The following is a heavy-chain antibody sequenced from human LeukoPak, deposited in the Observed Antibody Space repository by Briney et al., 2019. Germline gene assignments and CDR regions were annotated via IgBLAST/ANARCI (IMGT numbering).Heavy chain of an antibody. V-gene: IGHV3-33*06. CDR2: IWYDGSNK. J-gene: IGHJ4*02. D-gene: IGHD6-25*01. Sequence: GGSLRLSCAASGFTFSSYGMHWVRQAPGKGLEWVAVIWYDGSNKYYTDSVKGRFTISRDNSKNTLYLQMNSLRAEDTAVYYCAKDRSSLPPRLVFDYWGQGTLVTVSS. CDR1: GFTFSSYG. CDR3: AKDRSSLPPRLVFDY.